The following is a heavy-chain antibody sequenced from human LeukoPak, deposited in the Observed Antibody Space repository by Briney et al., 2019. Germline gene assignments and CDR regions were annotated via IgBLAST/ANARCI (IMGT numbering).Heavy chain of an antibody. D-gene: IGHD1-1*01. CDR1: GYSFTTYW. Sequence: GESLKISCKGSGYSFTTYWIGWVRQMPGKGLEWMGMIYPGDSDIRYSPSFQGQVSISADKSISTAYLQWSSLKASDTAVYYCARRSPNWTHDYWGQGTLVTVSS. V-gene: IGHV5-51*01. CDR3: ARRSPNWTHDY. J-gene: IGHJ4*02. CDR2: IYPGDSDI.